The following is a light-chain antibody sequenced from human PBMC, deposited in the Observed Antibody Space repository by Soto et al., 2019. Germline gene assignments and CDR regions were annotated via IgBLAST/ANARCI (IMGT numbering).Light chain of an antibody. J-gene: IGKJ1*01. V-gene: IGKV3-20*01. CDR1: QSVSSSY. Sequence: EIVLTQSPGTLSLSPGERATLSCRASQSVSSSYLAWYQQKPGQAPRLLIYGASSRPTGIPDRFSGSGSGTDFTLTISRLEPEDFAVYYCQQYGSSPWTFGQGTKVEVQ. CDR2: GAS. CDR3: QQYGSSPWT.